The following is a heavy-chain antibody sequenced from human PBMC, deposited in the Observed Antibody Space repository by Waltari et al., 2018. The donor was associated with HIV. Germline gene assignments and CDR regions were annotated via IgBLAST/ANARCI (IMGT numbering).Heavy chain of an antibody. D-gene: IGHD6-25*01. J-gene: IGHJ6*02. CDR3: ARGPLDQRLRWYGMDV. Sequence: QVQLVQSGAEVKKPGSSVKVSCKASGGTFSSYAISWVRPAPGQGREWMGGIIPIFGTANYAQKFQGRVTITADESTSTAYMELSSLRSEDTAVYYCARGPLDQRLRWYGMDVWGQGTTVTVSS. CDR1: GGTFSSYA. CDR2: IIPIFGTA. V-gene: IGHV1-69*01.